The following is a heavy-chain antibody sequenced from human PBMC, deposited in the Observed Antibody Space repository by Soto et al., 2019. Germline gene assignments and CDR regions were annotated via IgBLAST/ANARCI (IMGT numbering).Heavy chain of an antibody. CDR1: GFTFSSYG. J-gene: IGHJ4*02. CDR2: IWYDGSNK. D-gene: IGHD6-19*01. V-gene: IGHV3-33*01. Sequence: GGSLRLSCAASGFTFSSYGMHWVRQAPGKGLEWVAVIWYDGSNKYYADSVKGRFTISRDNSKNTLYLQMNSLRAEDTAVYYCARVAVDTNYFDYWGQGTLVTVSS. CDR3: ARVAVDTNYFDY.